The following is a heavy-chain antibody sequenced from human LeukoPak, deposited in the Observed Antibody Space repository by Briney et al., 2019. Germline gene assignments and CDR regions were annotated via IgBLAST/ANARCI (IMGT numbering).Heavy chain of an antibody. CDR3: ARGSRFLERLFEY. V-gene: IGHV3-9*03. D-gene: IGHD3-3*01. Sequence: GGSLRLSCAASGFTFDDYAMHWVRQAPGKGLEWVSGISWNSGSIGYADSVKGRFTISRDNPENSLYLQMNSLRAEDMALYYCARGSRFLERLFEYWGQGTVVTVSS. J-gene: IGHJ4*02. CDR2: ISWNSGSI. CDR1: GFTFDDYA.